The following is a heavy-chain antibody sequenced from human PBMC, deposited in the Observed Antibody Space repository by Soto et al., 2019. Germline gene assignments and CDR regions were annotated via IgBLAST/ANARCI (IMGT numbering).Heavy chain of an antibody. CDR2: ISYDGSNK. V-gene: IGHV3-30-3*01. CDR3: ARAGYRGYVYYDYGMDV. J-gene: IGHJ6*02. Sequence: QVQLVESGGGVVQPGRSLRLSCAASGFTFSSYAMHWVRQAPGKGLEWVAVISYDGSNKYYADSVKGRFTISRDNSKNALYIQMNSLRAEYTAVYYCARAGYRGYVYYDYGMDVWGQGTTVTVSS. D-gene: IGHD5-12*01. CDR1: GFTFSSYA.